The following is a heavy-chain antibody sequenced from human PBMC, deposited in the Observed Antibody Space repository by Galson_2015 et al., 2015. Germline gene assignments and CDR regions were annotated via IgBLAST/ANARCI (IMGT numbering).Heavy chain of an antibody. V-gene: IGHV3-9*01. CDR3: AKDRYCSGGSCYSHAFDI. CDR2: ISWNSGSI. CDR1: GFTFDDYA. J-gene: IGHJ3*02. Sequence: SLRLSCAASGFTFDDYAMHWVRQAPGKGLEWVSGISWNSGSIGYADSVKGRFTISRDNAKNSLYLQMNSLRAEDTALYYCAKDRYCSGGSCYSHAFDIWGQGTMVTVSS. D-gene: IGHD2-15*01.